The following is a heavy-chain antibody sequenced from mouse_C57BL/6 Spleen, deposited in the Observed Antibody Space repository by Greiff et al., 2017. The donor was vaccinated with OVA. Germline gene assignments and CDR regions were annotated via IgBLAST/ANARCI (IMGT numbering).Heavy chain of an antibody. CDR2: IDPETGGT. CDR1: GYTFTDYE. Sequence: VKLVESGAELVRPGASVTLSCKASGYTFTDYEMHWVKQTPVHGLEWIGAIDPETGGTAYNQKFKGKAILTADKSSSTAYMELRSLTSEDSAVYYCIGAMDYWGQGTSVTVSS. CDR3: IGAMDY. V-gene: IGHV1-15*01. D-gene: IGHD3-1*01. J-gene: IGHJ4*01.